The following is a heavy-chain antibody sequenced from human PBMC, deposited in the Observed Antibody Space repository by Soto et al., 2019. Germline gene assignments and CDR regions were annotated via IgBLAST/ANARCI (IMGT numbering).Heavy chain of an antibody. D-gene: IGHD6-13*01. CDR2: IYYSGST. CDR1: GGSISSSSYY. J-gene: IGHJ5*02. V-gene: IGHV4-39*01. Sequence: SETLSLTCTVSGGSISSSSYYWGWIRQPPGKGLEWIGSIYYSGSTYYNPSLKSRVTISVDTSKNQFSLKLSSVTAADTAVYYCARLTSSWVEWFDPWGQGTLVTVSS. CDR3: ARLTSSWVEWFDP.